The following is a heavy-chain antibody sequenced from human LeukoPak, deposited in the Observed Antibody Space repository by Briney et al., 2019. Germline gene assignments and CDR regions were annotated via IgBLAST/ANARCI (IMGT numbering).Heavy chain of an antibody. V-gene: IGHV3-23*01. D-gene: IGHD5-18*01. CDR3: AGRVTGYSSGYVY. CDR1: GFTFSNYA. CDR2: ISGSAHKI. Sequence: GGSLRLSCVASGFTFSNYAMSWVRQAPEKGLDWVSVISGSAHKIRYADSVKGRFTISRGNSVNTVYLQMNNLRAEDTALYYCAGRVTGYSSGYVYWGQGTLVTVSS. J-gene: IGHJ4*02.